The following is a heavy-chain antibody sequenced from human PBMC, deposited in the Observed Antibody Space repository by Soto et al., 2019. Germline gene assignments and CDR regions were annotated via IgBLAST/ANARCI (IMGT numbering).Heavy chain of an antibody. Sequence: QVQLVESGGGVVQPGRSLRLSCAASGLTFSNYGMHWVRQAPGKGLEWVAVIWYDGSNKYYADSVKGRFTISRDNSKNTLYLQMNSLRAEDTAVYYCANWRGRHTTNFFSGPFDYWGQGTLVTVSS. CDR1: GLTFSNYG. D-gene: IGHD3-3*01. CDR2: IWYDGSNK. CDR3: ANWRGRHTTNFFSGPFDY. V-gene: IGHV3-33*08. J-gene: IGHJ4*02.